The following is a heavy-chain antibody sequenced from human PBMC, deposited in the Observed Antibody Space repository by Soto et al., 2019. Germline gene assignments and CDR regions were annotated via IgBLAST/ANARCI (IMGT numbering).Heavy chain of an antibody. D-gene: IGHD5-12*01. V-gene: IGHV3-23*01. Sequence: GGSLRLSCAASGFTFSSYAMSWVRQAPGKGLEWVSAISGSGGSTYYADSVKGRFTISRDNSKNTLYLQMNSLRAEDTAVYYCAKDGTDSQRGRAAATMYYFDYWGQGTLVTVSS. CDR1: GFTFSSYA. CDR2: ISGSGGST. CDR3: AKDGTDSQRGRAAATMYYFDY. J-gene: IGHJ4*02.